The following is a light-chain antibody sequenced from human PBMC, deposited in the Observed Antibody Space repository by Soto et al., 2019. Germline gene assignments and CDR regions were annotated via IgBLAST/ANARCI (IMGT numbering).Light chain of an antibody. CDR3: QQANSFPRT. V-gene: IGKV1D-12*01. J-gene: IGKJ2*02. Sequence: DIQMTQSPSSVSASVGDRVTITCRASQSISNWLVWYQQKPGKAPKLLIHAASNLQSGVPSRFSGSGSGTDFTLTISSLQPEDFATYYCQQANSFPRTFGQGTKLEIK. CDR2: AAS. CDR1: QSISNW.